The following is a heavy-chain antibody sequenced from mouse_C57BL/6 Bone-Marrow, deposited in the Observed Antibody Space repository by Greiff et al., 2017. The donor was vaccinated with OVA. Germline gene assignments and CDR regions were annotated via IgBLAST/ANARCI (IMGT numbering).Heavy chain of an antibody. D-gene: IGHD1-1*01. CDR1: GYTFTSYW. Sequence: VKLQQPGAELVKPGASVKLSCEASGYTFTSYWMQWVKQRPGQGLEWIGEIDPSDSYTNYNQKFKGKATLTVDTSSSTAYMQLSSLTSEDSAVYYCARDPVVARGYWYFDVWGTGTTVTVSS. V-gene: IGHV1-50*01. CDR3: ARDPVVARGYWYFDV. CDR2: IDPSDSYT. J-gene: IGHJ1*03.